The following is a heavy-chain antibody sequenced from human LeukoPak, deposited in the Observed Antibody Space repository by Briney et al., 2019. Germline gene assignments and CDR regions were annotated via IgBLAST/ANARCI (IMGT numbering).Heavy chain of an antibody. CDR3: AREYSSSSTSDY. Sequence: GASVKVSCKASGYTFTGYYMHWVRQAPGQGLEWMGWVNPNSGGTNYAQKFQGRVTMTRDTSISTAYMEPSRLRSDDTAVYYCAREYSSSSTSDYWGQGTLVTVSS. CDR1: GYTFTGYY. CDR2: VNPNSGGT. V-gene: IGHV1-2*02. D-gene: IGHD6-6*01. J-gene: IGHJ4*02.